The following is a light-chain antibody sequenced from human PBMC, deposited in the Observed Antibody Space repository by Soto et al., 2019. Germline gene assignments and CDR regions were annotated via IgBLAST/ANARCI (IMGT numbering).Light chain of an antibody. J-gene: IGKJ3*01. Sequence: EIVMTQSPATLSVSPGERATLSCRASQSITSNLAWYQQKPGQAPRLLIYDASTRATGIPARFSGSGSGTEFTLTIRSLQSEDFAIYYCQQYKNGDLTFGPGTKVDIK. CDR2: DAS. V-gene: IGKV3D-15*01. CDR1: QSITSN. CDR3: QQYKNGDLT.